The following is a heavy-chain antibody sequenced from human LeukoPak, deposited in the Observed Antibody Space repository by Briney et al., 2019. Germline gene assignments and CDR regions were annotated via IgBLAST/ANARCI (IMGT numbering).Heavy chain of an antibody. CDR3: AKDTYSSGLTGFDY. CDR1: GFTFSSYN. V-gene: IGHV3-21*04. D-gene: IGHD6-19*01. Sequence: GGSLRLSCAASGFTFSSYNMNWVRQAPGKGLEWVSLISSSSSYIYYSDSVKGRFTISRDNAKSSLYLQMNSLRAEDTALYYCAKDTYSSGLTGFDYWGQGTLVTVSS. J-gene: IGHJ4*02. CDR2: ISSSSSYI.